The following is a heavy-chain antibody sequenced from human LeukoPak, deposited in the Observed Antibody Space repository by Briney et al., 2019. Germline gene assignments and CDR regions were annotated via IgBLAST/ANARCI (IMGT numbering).Heavy chain of an antibody. V-gene: IGHV3-53*01. Sequence: GGSLRLSCAASGFTVSHNYMSWVRQAPGKGLEWASLIYSGGSTYYADSVKGRFTISRDNSKNTLYLQMNSLRVEDTAVYYCARVVPAAIGLNWFDPWGQGTLVTVSS. CDR2: IYSGGST. D-gene: IGHD2-2*02. CDR1: GFTVSHNY. J-gene: IGHJ5*02. CDR3: ARVVPAAIGLNWFDP.